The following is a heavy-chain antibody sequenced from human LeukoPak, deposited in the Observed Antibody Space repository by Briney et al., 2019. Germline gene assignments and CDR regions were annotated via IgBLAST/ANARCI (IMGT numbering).Heavy chain of an antibody. V-gene: IGHV3-23*01. CDR3: AEWNSVYWYFDL. CDR1: GFTLSNYG. J-gene: IGHJ2*01. CDR2: ITGSRGRT. Sequence: PGGSLRLSCAASGFTLSNYGMVWVRQAPGKGLEWVSAITGSRGRTYYADSVKGRFTISRDNSKNTLYLQMNSLRAEDTALYYCAEWNSVYWYFDLWGRGTLVTVSS. D-gene: IGHD1-1*01.